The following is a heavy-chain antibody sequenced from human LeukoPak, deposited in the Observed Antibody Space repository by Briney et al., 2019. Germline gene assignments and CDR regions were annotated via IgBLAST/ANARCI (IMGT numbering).Heavy chain of an antibody. CDR3: AREGYGSSGYYLDY. D-gene: IGHD3-22*01. Sequence: PSETLSLTCSVSGDSIRNYYWSWFRQSPAKGLEWFGWMHSSGSTEFNPSLKSRVAISIDTSKHQVSLQLSSVTAADTAVYFGAREGYGSSGYYLDYWGQGTLVTVSS. V-gene: IGHV4-59*01. CDR1: GDSIRNYY. CDR2: MHSSGST. J-gene: IGHJ4*02.